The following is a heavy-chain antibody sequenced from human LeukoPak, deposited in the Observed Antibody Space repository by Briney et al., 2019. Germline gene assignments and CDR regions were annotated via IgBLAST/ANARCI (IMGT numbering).Heavy chain of an antibody. CDR1: GFTFSSYS. Sequence: GGSLRLSCAASGFTFSSYSMNWVRQAPGKGLEWVSSISSSSSYICYADSVKGRFTISRDNAKNSLYLQMNSLRAEDTAVYYCAKDSGMDSSGYYAMDYWGQGTLVTVSS. V-gene: IGHV3-21*01. CDR3: AKDSGMDSSGYYAMDY. D-gene: IGHD3-22*01. J-gene: IGHJ4*02. CDR2: ISSSSSYI.